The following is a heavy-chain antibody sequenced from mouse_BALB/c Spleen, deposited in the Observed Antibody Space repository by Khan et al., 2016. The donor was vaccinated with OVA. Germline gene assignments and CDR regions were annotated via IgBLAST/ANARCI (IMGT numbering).Heavy chain of an antibody. CDR1: GYSFTSYY. Sequence: VQLQQSGPELMKPGASVNISCKASGYSFTSYYIHWVKQSHEKSLEWIGYIDPFNGGTDYNQKFKGKATLTVDKSSSTAYLHLSSLTSEDSAVYYCARRAFGYWGQGTLVTVSA. CDR3: ARRAFGY. CDR2: IDPFNGGT. J-gene: IGHJ3*01. V-gene: IGHV1S135*01.